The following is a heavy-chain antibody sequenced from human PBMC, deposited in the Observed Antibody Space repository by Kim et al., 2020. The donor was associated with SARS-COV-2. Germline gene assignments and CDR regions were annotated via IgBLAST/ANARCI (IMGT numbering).Heavy chain of an antibody. J-gene: IGHJ6*02. D-gene: IGHD3-22*01. CDR2: ISGSGGST. V-gene: IGHV3-23*01. CDR3: AKDLRGDNYDSSVAHYYYYGMDV. CDR1: GFTFSSYA. Sequence: GGSLRLSCAASGFTFSSYAMSWVRQAPGKWLEWVSAISGSGGSTYYADSVKGRFTISRDNSKNTLYLQMNSLRAEDTAVYYCAKDLRGDNYDSSVAHYYYYGMDVWGQGTTVTVSS.